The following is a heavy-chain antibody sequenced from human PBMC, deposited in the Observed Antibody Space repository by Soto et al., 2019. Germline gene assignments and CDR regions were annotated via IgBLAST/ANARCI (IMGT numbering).Heavy chain of an antibody. CDR3: VGGDYVGDY. J-gene: IGHJ4*02. V-gene: IGHV3-30*03. Sequence: QVQLVESGGGVVQPGRSLRLSCAASGFTFSSYGMHWVRQAPGKGLEWVAVISSDGSNKDYADSVKGRFTISRDNSKNTMDLQMNSLRAEDTAVYYCVGGDYVGDYWGQGTLVTVSS. CDR2: ISSDGSNK. D-gene: IGHD3-16*01. CDR1: GFTFSSYG.